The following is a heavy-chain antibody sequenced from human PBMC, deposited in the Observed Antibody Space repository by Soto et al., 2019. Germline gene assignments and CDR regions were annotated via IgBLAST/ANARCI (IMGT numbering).Heavy chain of an antibody. D-gene: IGHD3-10*01. CDR2: ISKDGTNK. J-gene: IGHJ2*01. V-gene: IGHV3-30*04. CDR3: ASDQGDAVSLGRGVMFRDDWYFDF. CDR1: GFTFSGYA. Sequence: QVQLVESGGGVVQPGRSLTLSCAGSGFTFSGYAMHWVRQAPGKGLEWVAVISKDGTNKYHADSVKGRFTISRDNYKNTLYRQVSCLRSEETAVYYCASDQGDAVSLGRGVMFRDDWYFDFWGRGTLVTVSS.